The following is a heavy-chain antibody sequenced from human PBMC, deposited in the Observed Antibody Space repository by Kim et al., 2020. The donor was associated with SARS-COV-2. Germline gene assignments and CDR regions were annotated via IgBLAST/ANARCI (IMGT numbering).Heavy chain of an antibody. CDR1: KFIFSNAW. V-gene: IGHV3-15*01. J-gene: IGHJ4*02. D-gene: IGHD3-16*02. Sequence: GGSLRLSCAASKFIFSNAWMSWVRQAPGKGLEWVGRIKSRTDGGTTEYAAPVKGRFTISRDDTKSKLHLHMLSPKNEDTAQYYCTTDIGLGGQGTLVTVS. CDR3: TTDIGL. CDR2: IKSRTDGGTT.